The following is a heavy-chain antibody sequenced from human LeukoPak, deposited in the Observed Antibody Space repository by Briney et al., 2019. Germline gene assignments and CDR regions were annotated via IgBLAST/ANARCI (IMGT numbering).Heavy chain of an antibody. CDR2: INSDGINT. V-gene: IGHV3-74*01. D-gene: IGHD3-22*01. Sequence: GGSLRLSCAASGFTFSNYWMHWVRQAPGKGLVWVSRINSDGINTSYADSVKGRFTISRDNAKNTLYLQMNSLRAEDTAVYYCAKDLIITMIVVVSPFDYWGQGTLVTVSS. J-gene: IGHJ4*02. CDR3: AKDLIITMIVVVSPFDY. CDR1: GFTFSNYW.